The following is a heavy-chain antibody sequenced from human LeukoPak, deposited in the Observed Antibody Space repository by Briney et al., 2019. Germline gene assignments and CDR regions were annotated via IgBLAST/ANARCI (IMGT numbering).Heavy chain of an antibody. J-gene: IGHJ4*02. V-gene: IGHV4-59*08. CDR1: GGSNSSYY. CDR3: ARRYALGSYGHFDY. CDR2: IYYSGST. Sequence: SETLSLTCTVSGGSNSSYYWSWIRQPPGKGLEWIGYIYYSGSTNYNPSLKSRVTISVDTSKNQFSLKLSSVTAADTAVYYCARRYALGSYGHFDYWGQGTLVTVSS. D-gene: IGHD5-18*01.